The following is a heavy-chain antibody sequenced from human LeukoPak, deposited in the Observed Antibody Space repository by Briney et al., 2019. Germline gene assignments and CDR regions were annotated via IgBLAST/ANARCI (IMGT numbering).Heavy chain of an antibody. D-gene: IGHD6-13*01. CDR3: ARCSSSSSPWYYFDY. V-gene: IGHV1-46*01. CDR2: INPSGGST. J-gene: IGHJ4*02. Sequence: ASVKVSCKASGYTFTSYMHWVRQAPGQGLEWMGIINPSGGSTSYAQKFQGRVTMTRDTSTSTVYMELSSLRSEDTAVYYCARCSSSSSPWYYFDYWGQGTLVTVSS. CDR1: GYTFTSY.